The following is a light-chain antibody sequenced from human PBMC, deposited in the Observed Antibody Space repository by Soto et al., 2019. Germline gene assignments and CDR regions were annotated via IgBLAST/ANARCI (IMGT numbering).Light chain of an antibody. CDR1: SSDVVGYNY. CDR3: SSYTRSSTYV. CDR2: DVG. V-gene: IGLV2-14*01. J-gene: IGLJ1*01. Sequence: QSALTQPASLSGSPGQSITMSCSGTSSDVVGYNYVSWYRQHPGRAPKLMIYDVGDRPSGVSNRFSGSKSGNTASLTISGLQAEDEADYYCSSYTRSSTYVFGTGTKLTVL.